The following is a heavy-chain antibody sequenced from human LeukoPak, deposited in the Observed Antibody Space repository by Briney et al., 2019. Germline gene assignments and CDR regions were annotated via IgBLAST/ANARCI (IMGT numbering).Heavy chain of an antibody. CDR1: GFTFGDYA. Sequence: GGSLRLSCTASGFTFGDYAMSWFRQAPGKGLEWVGFIRSKAYGGTTEYAASVKGRFTISRDDSKSIAYLQMNSLKTEDTAVYYCTRDRREGLGYSSGWYAYWGQGTLVTVSS. CDR2: IRSKAYGGTT. J-gene: IGHJ4*02. V-gene: IGHV3-49*03. CDR3: TRDRREGLGYSSGWYAY. D-gene: IGHD6-19*01.